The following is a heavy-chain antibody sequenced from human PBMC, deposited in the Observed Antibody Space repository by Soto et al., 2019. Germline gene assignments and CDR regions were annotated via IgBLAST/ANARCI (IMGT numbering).Heavy chain of an antibody. CDR3: ARTLGFCSGGSCYALVGVFDI. Sequence: PGESLKISCKGSGYSFTSYWIGWVRQMPGKGLEWMGIIYPGDSDTRYSPSFQGQVTISADKSISTAYLQWSSLKASDTAMCYCARTLGFCSGGSCYALVGVFDIWGKGTMVTVS. J-gene: IGHJ3*02. V-gene: IGHV5-51*01. CDR2: IYPGDSDT. D-gene: IGHD2-15*01. CDR1: GYSFTSYW.